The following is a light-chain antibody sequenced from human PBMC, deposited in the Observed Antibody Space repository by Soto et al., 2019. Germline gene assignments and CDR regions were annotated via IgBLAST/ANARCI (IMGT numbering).Light chain of an antibody. J-gene: IGKJ1*01. Sequence: DIQMTQSPSTLSGSVGDRVTITGRASKTISSWLAGYQQKPGKAPKILIYKASTLKTGVPSRLSGSGSGTEFTLTLSSLQPDDFATYYFQHYNSXSEACGQGTKV. V-gene: IGKV1-5*03. CDR3: QHYNSXSEA. CDR2: KAS. CDR1: KTISSW.